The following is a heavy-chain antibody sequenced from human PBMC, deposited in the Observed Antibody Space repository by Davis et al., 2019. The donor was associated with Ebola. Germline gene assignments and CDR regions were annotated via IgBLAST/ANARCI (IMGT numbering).Heavy chain of an antibody. Sequence: GESLKISCAASGFTFSSYWMHWVRQAPGKGLVWVSRINPDGSFTDYADSVKGRFSISRDSTSNTVYLQLNILRPEDTAVYNCARGTHYAHDYWGQGTLVTVSS. CDR1: GFTFSSYW. J-gene: IGHJ4*02. CDR3: ARGTHYAHDY. D-gene: IGHD2-2*01. CDR2: INPDGSFT. V-gene: IGHV3-74*01.